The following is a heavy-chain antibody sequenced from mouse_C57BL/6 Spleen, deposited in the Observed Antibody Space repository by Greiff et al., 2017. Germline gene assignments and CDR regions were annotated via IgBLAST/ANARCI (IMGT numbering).Heavy chain of an antibody. CDR2: IYPGDGDT. Sequence: QVQLKESGAELVKPGASVKISCKASGYAFSSYWMNWVKQRPGKGLEWIGQIYPGDGDTNYNGKFKGKATLTADKSSSTAYMQLSSLTSEDSAVYFCARGETTVVAPYYAMDYWGQGTSVTVSS. CDR3: ARGETTVVAPYYAMDY. D-gene: IGHD1-1*01. J-gene: IGHJ4*01. CDR1: GYAFSSYW. V-gene: IGHV1-80*01.